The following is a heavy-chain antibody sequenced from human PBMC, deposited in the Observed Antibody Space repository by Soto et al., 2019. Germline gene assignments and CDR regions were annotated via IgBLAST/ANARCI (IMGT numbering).Heavy chain of an antibody. D-gene: IGHD1-26*01. CDR2: ISYDGSNK. Sequence: QVQLVESGGGVVQPGRSLRLSCAASGFTFSSYGMHWVRQAPGKGLAWVAVISYDGSNKYYADAVKGRFTISRDNSKNTLYLQMNSLRAEDTAVYYCAKERVVGATMTTFDYWGQGTLVTVSS. CDR1: GFTFSSYG. J-gene: IGHJ4*02. V-gene: IGHV3-30*18. CDR3: AKERVVGATMTTFDY.